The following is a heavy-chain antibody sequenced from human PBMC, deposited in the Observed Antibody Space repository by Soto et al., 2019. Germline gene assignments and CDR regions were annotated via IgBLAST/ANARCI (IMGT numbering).Heavy chain of an antibody. CDR3: AKQLAEEYRLDDCFAS. V-gene: IGHV3-30*18. CDR2: ISYDGSNR. J-gene: IGHJ3*01. CDR1: GSTFSDAG. D-gene: IGHD2-21*01. Sequence: QVELVESGGAVVQAGGSLRLTCTSSGSTFSDAGMHWVRQAPGKGLEWVAYISYDGSNRHYGDAVSGRFTISRDTSRTTLFLQMSSLRPEDTALYYCAKQLAEEYRLDDCFASWGPGTMVTVSS.